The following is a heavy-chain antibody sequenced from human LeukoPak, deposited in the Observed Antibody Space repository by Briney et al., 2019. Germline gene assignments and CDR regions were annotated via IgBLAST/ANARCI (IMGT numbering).Heavy chain of an antibody. CDR2: IWYDGSNK. Sequence: PGGSLRLSCAASGLSFSSYGMHWVRQAPGKGLEWVASIWYDGSNKYNADSVNGRFTISRDNSKNTLYLQMNSLRGDDTAVYYCAKGRGSSVVGTSSMDVWGRGTTVTVSS. V-gene: IGHV3-30*02. J-gene: IGHJ6*03. CDR3: AKGRGSSVVGTSSMDV. CDR1: GLSFSSYG. D-gene: IGHD2-15*01.